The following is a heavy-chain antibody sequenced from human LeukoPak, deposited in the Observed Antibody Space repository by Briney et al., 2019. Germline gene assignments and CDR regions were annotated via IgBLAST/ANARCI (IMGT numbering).Heavy chain of an antibody. J-gene: IGHJ6*03. D-gene: IGHD3-3*01. Sequence: PGGSLRLSCAASGFTVSSNEMSWVRQAPGKGLEWVSSISSSSSYIYYADSVKGRFTISRDNAKNSLYLQMNSLRAEDTAVYYCARVGPGRLRFLEWSHYYYYMDVWGKGTTVTVSS. CDR1: GFTVSSNE. CDR2: ISSSSSYI. V-gene: IGHV3-21*01. CDR3: ARVGPGRLRFLEWSHYYYYMDV.